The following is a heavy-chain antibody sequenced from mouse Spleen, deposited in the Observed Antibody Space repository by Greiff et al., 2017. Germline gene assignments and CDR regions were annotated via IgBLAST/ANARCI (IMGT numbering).Heavy chain of an antibody. J-gene: IGHJ2*01. Sequence: EVQGVESGAELVRPGASVKLSCTASGFNIKDDYMHWVKQRPEQGLEWIGWIDPENGDTEYASKFQGKATITADTSSNTAYLQLSSLTSEDTAVYYCPGGSYFDYWGQGTTLTVSS. CDR1: GFNIKDDY. CDR2: IDPENGDT. D-gene: IGHD1-1*02. V-gene: IGHV14-4*01. CDR3: PGGSYFDY.